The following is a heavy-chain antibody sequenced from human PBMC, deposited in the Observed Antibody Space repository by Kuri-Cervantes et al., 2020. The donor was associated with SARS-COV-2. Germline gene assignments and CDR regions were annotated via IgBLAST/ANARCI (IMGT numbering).Heavy chain of an antibody. D-gene: IGHD6-19*01. CDR1: GGSISSSSYY. J-gene: IGHJ6*03. CDR3: ARHGDSGWYNYYYYMDV. Sequence: SETLSLTCTVSGGSISSSSYYWGWIRQAPGKGLEWIGSIYYSGSTYYNPSLKSRVTISVDTSKNQFSLKLSSVTAADTAVYYCARHGDSGWYNYYYYMDVWGKGTTVTVSS. CDR2: IYYSGST. V-gene: IGHV4-39*01.